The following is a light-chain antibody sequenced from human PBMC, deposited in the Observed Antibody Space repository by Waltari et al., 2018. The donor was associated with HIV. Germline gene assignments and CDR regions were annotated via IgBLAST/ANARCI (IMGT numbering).Light chain of an antibody. J-gene: IGLJ1*01. V-gene: IGLV2-23*02. CDR1: SSDVGDYNS. CDR3: CSYAGSSTYV. Sequence: QSALTQPASVSGSPGQSITFSCIGTSSDVGDYNSVSWYQQLPGKAPRLMIYDVSKRPSGVSTRFSGSTSGNTASLTISGLQADYEADYYCCSYAGSSTYVFGTGTKVTVL. CDR2: DVS.